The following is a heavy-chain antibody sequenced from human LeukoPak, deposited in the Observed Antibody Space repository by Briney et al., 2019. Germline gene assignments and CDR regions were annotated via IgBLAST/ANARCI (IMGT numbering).Heavy chain of an antibody. J-gene: IGHJ4*02. CDR1: GGSISSSSYY. CDR3: ARAGVVVTAGFDY. D-gene: IGHD2-21*02. CDR2: IYYSGST. Sequence: PSETLSLTCTVSGGSISSSSYYWGWIRQPPGKGLEWIGSIYYSGSTYYNPSLKSRVTISVDTSKNQFSLKLSSVTAADTAVYYCARAGVVVTAGFDYWGQGTLVTVSS. V-gene: IGHV4-39*01.